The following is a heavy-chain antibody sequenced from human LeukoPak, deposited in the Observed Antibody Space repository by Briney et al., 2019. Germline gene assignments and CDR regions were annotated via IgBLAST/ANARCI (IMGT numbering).Heavy chain of an antibody. CDR3: ARHVGYYYGSGSSQVFDP. J-gene: IGHJ5*02. D-gene: IGHD3-10*01. CDR2: INQSGST. CDR1: GGSFSGYY. Sequence: SETPSLTCAVYGGSFSGYYWSWIRQPPGKGLEGIGEINQSGSTNYNPSLKSRVTISVDTSKNQFSLKLSYVTAADTAVYYCARHVGYYYGSGSSQVFDPWGQGTLVTVSS. V-gene: IGHV4-34*01.